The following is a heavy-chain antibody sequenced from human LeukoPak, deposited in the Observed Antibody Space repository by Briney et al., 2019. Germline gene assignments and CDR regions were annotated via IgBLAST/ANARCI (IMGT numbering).Heavy chain of an antibody. J-gene: IGHJ3*01. V-gene: IGHV4-59*01. Sequence: SETLSLTCTVSGGSISSYYWSWIRQPPGKGLEWIGYIYYSGSTNYNPSLKSRVTISVDTSKNQFSLKLTSVTAADTAVYFCARLFRLSAFDFWGQGTMVTVSS. CDR3: ARLFRLSAFDF. CDR1: GGSISSYY. CDR2: IYYSGST. D-gene: IGHD3-16*01.